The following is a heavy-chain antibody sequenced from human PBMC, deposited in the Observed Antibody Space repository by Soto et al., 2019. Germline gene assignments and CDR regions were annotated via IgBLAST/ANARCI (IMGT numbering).Heavy chain of an antibody. V-gene: IGHV3-21*01. Sequence: NPGGSLRLSCVAFGFTVGDYGMNWVRQAPGKGLEWVSSIGGGGDIFYADSVKGRFTISRDDAKNSLSLQLNGLRVEDSGVYYCARGGYPRYWGQGALVTAPQ. CDR1: GFTVGDYG. J-gene: IGHJ4*02. CDR2: IGGGGDI. CDR3: ARGGYPRY. D-gene: IGHD5-12*01.